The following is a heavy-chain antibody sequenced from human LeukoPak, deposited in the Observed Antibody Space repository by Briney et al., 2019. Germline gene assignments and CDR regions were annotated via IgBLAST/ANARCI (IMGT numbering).Heavy chain of an antibody. CDR2: IWYDGSNK. D-gene: IGHD6-6*01. J-gene: IGHJ5*02. V-gene: IGHV3-33*06. Sequence: GRSLRLTCAASGFTFSSYGMHWVRQAPGKGLEWVAVIWYDGSNKYYADSVKGRFTISRDNSKNTLYLQMNSLRAEDTAVYYCAKDGHSSSSGNWFYPWGQGTLVTVSS. CDR3: AKDGHSSSSGNWFYP. CDR1: GFTFSSYG.